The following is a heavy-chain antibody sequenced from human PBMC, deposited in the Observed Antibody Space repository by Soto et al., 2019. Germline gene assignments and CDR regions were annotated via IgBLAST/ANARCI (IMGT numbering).Heavy chain of an antibody. CDR1: GYTFTGYY. CDR3: ARDKGYCSDTSCPDFDY. Sequence: ASVKVSCKASGYTFTGYYMHWVRQAPGQGLEWMGRVNPNRGGTNYAKKFQGRFTIVVDTSTSTAYMELNSLRYEDTAVYYCARDKGYCSDTSCPDFDYWGQGTLVTVSS. CDR2: VNPNRGGT. V-gene: IGHV1-2*02. J-gene: IGHJ4*02. D-gene: IGHD2-15*01.